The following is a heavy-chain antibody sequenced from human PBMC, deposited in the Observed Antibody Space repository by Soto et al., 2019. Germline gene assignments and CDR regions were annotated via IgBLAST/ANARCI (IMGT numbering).Heavy chain of an antibody. CDR2: IYYSGST. J-gene: IGHJ4*02. Sequence: SETLSLTCTVSGGSISSSSYYWGGIRQPPGKGLEWIGSIYYSGSTYYNPSLKSRVTISVDTSKNQFSLKLSSVTAADTAVYYCARRCSGGSCYSEYWGQGTLVTVSS. V-gene: IGHV4-39*01. CDR3: ARRCSGGSCYSEY. CDR1: GGSISSSSYY. D-gene: IGHD2-15*01.